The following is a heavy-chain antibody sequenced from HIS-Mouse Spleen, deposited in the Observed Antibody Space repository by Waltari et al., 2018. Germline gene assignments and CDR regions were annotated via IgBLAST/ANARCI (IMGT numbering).Heavy chain of an antibody. CDR1: GYTFTGYY. CDR3: ASSPPGSSGWYPFFDY. CDR2: INPNSGGT. D-gene: IGHD6-19*01. J-gene: IGHJ4*02. Sequence: QVQLVQSGAEVKKPGASVKVSCKASGYTFTGYYMPWVRQAPGQGLEWMGWINPNSGGTNYAQKFQGRVTMTRDTSISTAYMELSRLRSDDTAVYYCASSPPGSSGWYPFFDYWGQGTLVTVSS. V-gene: IGHV1-2*02.